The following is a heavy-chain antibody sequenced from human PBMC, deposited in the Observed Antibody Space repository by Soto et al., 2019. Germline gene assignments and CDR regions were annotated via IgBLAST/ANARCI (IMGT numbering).Heavy chain of an antibody. J-gene: IGHJ3*02. V-gene: IGHV3-23*01. Sequence: EVQLLESGGGLVQPGGSLRLSSAASGFTVGSSDVSWVRQAPGKGLEWVSAINIYGATFYADSVKGRFTLSRDNSKNTLYMQMNYLRVEDTAIYYCAKVEWGSVGSDIWGQGTMVAVSS. CDR3: AKVEWGSVGSDI. CDR1: GFTVGSSD. CDR2: INIYGAT. D-gene: IGHD7-27*01.